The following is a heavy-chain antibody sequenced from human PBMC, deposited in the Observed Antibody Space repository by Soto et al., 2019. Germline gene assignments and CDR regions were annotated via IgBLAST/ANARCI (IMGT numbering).Heavy chain of an antibody. D-gene: IGHD6-6*01. J-gene: IGHJ4*02. CDR1: GFTFSSYS. CDR2: ISSSSSYI. Sequence: PGWSLRLSCAASGFTFSSYSMNWVRQAPGKGLEWVSSISSSSSYIYYADSVKGRFTISRDNAKNSLYLQMKSLRAEDTAVYYCASSLLYKYRDSSSSNYWGQETRVTV. CDR3: ASSLLYKYRDSSSSNY. V-gene: IGHV3-21*01.